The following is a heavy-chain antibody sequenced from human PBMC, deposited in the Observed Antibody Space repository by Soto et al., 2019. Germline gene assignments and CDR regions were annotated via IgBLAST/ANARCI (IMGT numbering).Heavy chain of an antibody. CDR1: GFTFSNYA. CDR2: ISYDGSNK. D-gene: IGHD6-19*01. CDR3: AKTANGWFSAFDI. J-gene: IGHJ3*02. V-gene: IGHV3-30*18. Sequence: GGSLRLSCAASGFTFSNYAMHWVRQAPGKGLEWVSVISYDGSNKYYADSVKGRFTISRDNSKNTLYLQMNSLRAEDTAVYYCAKTANGWFSAFDIWGQGTMVTVSS.